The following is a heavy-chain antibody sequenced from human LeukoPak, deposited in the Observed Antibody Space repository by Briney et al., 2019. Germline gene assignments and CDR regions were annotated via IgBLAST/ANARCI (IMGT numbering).Heavy chain of an antibody. V-gene: IGHV4-39*07. Sequence: SETLSLTCTVSGDSISSSSYYWGWIRQPPGKGLEWIGSIYYSGSTYYNPSLKSRVTMSVDTSKNQFSLNLSSVTAADTAVYYCARKPIINSAWYYFDYWGQGTLVTVSS. CDR2: IYYSGST. CDR1: GDSISSSSYY. J-gene: IGHJ4*02. D-gene: IGHD1-14*01. CDR3: ARKPIINSAWYYFDY.